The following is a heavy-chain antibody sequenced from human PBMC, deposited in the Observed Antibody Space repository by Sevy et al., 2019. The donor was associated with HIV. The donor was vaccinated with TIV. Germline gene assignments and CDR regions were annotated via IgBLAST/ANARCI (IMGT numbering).Heavy chain of an antibody. J-gene: IGHJ5*02. Sequence: GGSLRLSCAASGFTFSNDWMSWVRQAPGKGLEWVANIKQDGSEKYYVDSVKGRFTISRDNAKNSLYLQMNSLKTDDTAVYYCTTDGLFHPWGQGTLVTVSS. CDR2: IKQDGSEK. V-gene: IGHV3-7*03. CDR1: GFTFSNDW. CDR3: TTDGLFHP.